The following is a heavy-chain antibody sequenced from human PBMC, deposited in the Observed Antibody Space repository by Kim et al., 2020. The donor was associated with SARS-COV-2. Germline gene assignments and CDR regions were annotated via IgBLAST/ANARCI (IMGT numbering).Heavy chain of an antibody. J-gene: IGHJ4*02. D-gene: IGHD3-10*02. Sequence: ADSVKGRFTIARDNSKNTLYLQMNSLRAEDTAVYYCARDFMSWERALGDYWGQGTLVTVSS. CDR3: ARDFMSWERALGDY. V-gene: IGHV3-30*01.